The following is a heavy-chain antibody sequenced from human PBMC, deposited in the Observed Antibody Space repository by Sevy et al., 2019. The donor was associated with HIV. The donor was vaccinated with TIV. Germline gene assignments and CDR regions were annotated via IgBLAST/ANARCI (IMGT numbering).Heavy chain of an antibody. D-gene: IGHD6-6*01. CDR2: ISDISSAI. CDR3: ARGLAALPGYHYGMDV. Sequence: GGSLILSCAASGFPFSSYGMNWVRQAPGKGLEWVSYISDISSAIYYADSVKGRFTISRDNAKKSLYLQMNSLRAEDTAVYYCARGLAALPGYHYGMDVWGQGTTVTVSS. J-gene: IGHJ6*02. V-gene: IGHV3-48*01. CDR1: GFPFSSYG.